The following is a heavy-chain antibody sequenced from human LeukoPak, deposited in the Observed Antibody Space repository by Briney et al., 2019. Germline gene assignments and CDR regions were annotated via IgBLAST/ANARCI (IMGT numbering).Heavy chain of an antibody. CDR2: ISGSGGST. CDR1: GFTFSSYA. J-gene: IGHJ4*02. D-gene: IGHD6-19*01. CDR3: AKGSEAAGTKRSDRLDY. V-gene: IGHV3-23*01. Sequence: GGSLRLSCAASGFTFSSYAMSWVRQAPGKGLEWVSAISGSGGSTYYADSVKGRFTISRDNSKNTLYLQMNSLRAEDTAVYYCAKGSEAAGTKRSDRLDYWGQGTLVTVSS.